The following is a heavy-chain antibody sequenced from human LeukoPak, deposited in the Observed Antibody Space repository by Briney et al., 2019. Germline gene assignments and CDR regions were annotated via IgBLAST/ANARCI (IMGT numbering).Heavy chain of an antibody. V-gene: IGHV4-61*02. CDR1: GGSISSGSYY. D-gene: IGHD6-19*01. J-gene: IGHJ2*01. CDR2: IYTSGST. CDR3: ASYSSGWHGYFDL. Sequence: SQTLSLTCTVSGGSISSGSYYWSWIRQPAGKGLEWIGRIYTSGSTNYNPSLKSRVTISVDTSKNQFSLKLSPVTAADTAVYYCASYSSGWHGYFDLWGRGTLVTVSS.